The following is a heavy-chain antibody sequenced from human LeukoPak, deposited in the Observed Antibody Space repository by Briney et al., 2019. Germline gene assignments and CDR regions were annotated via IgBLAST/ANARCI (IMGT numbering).Heavy chain of an antibody. V-gene: IGHV3-23*01. CDR2: ISGSGGST. Sequence: GGSLRLSCAASGFTFSSYAMSWVRQAPGKGLEWVSPISGSGGSTYYADSVKGRFTISRDNSKNTLYLQMNSLRAEDTAVYYCAKWEDIVVVPAATYQLDYWGQGTLVTVSS. CDR3: AKWEDIVVVPAATYQLDY. J-gene: IGHJ4*02. D-gene: IGHD2-2*01. CDR1: GFTFSSYA.